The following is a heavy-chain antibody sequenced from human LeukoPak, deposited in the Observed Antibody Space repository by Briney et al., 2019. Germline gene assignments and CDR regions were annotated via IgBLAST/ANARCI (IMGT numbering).Heavy chain of an antibody. D-gene: IGHD3-9*01. CDR1: GGSISSYY. J-gene: IGHJ4*02. V-gene: IGHV4-59*12. CDR2: IYYSGST. Sequence: SETLSLTCTVSGGSISSYYWSWIRQPPGKGLEWIGYIYYSGSTNYNPSLKSRVTISVDTSKNQFSLKLSSVTAADTAVYYCARVSYDILTGYSPKAAYYFDYWGQGTLVTVSS. CDR3: ARVSYDILTGYSPKAAYYFDY.